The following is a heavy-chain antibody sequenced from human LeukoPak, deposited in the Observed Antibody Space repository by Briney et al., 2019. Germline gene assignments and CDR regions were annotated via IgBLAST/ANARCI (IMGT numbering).Heavy chain of an antibody. CDR2: INHSGST. J-gene: IGHJ6*02. CDR3: ARSRRVYGSGRRYYYGMDV. Sequence: PSGTLSLTCAVYGGSFSGYYWSWIRQPPGKGLEWIGEINHSGSTTYNPSLKSGVAISVNTSKNQFSLKLSSVTAADTAVYYCARSRRVYGSGRRYYYGMDVWGQGTTVTVSS. D-gene: IGHD3-10*01. V-gene: IGHV4-34*01. CDR1: GGSFSGYY.